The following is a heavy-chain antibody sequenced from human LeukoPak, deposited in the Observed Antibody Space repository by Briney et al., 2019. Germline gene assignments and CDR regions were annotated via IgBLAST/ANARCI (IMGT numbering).Heavy chain of an antibody. Sequence: GGSLRLSCAVSGFTFSDYYMTWVRQAPGKGLEWLSYISGNSGDINYLDSVRGRFTISRDNAKNSLYLQMNSLRVEDAAVYYCTRDPRRLDYLGQGTLVTVSS. CDR2: ISGNSGDI. CDR1: GFTFSDYY. CDR3: TRDPRRLDY. V-gene: IGHV3-11*05. J-gene: IGHJ4*02.